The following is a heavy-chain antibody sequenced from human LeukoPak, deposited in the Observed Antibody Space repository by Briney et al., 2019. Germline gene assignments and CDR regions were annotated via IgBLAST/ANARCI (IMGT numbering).Heavy chain of an antibody. CDR3: ARRVRGVIITYYYYYYMDV. V-gene: IGHV3-7*03. J-gene: IGHJ6*03. CDR1: GFTFSSYW. D-gene: IGHD3-10*01. Sequence: GGSLRLSCAASGFTFSSYWMTWVRQAPGKGLEWVANIKHDGSEKYYVDSVKGRFTISRDNAKNSLYLQMNSLRAEDTAVYYCARRVRGVIITYYYYYYMDVWGKGTTVTISS. CDR2: IKHDGSEK.